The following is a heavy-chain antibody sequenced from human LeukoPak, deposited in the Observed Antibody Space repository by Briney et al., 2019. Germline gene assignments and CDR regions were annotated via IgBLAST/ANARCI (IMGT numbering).Heavy chain of an antibody. CDR1: GGSLNNNY. CDR2: ISYSGTT. V-gene: IGHV4-59*12. CDR3: ARDLFVAGDYGSYFDY. J-gene: IGHJ4*02. Sequence: SETLSLTCTVSGGSLNNNYWSWVRQPPGKGLEWVGFISYSGTTNYTPSLESRVTISMASSRAQFSLKVNSVTAADTAVYYCARDLFVAGDYGSYFDYWGQGTLVTVSS. D-gene: IGHD4-17*01.